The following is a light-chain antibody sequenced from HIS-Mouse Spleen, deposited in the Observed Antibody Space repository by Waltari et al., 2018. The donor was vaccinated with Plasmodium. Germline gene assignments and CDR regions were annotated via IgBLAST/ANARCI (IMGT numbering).Light chain of an antibody. V-gene: IGKV1-8*01. CDR1: QGTSSY. CDR2: AAS. Sequence: AIRMTQSPSSFPASTAAGVTITCRASQGTSSYLAWYQQKPGKAPKLLIDAASTLQSGVPSRFSGSGSGTDFTLTISCLQSEDFATYYCQQYYSYPLTFGGGTKVEIK. J-gene: IGKJ4*01. CDR3: QQYYSYPLT.